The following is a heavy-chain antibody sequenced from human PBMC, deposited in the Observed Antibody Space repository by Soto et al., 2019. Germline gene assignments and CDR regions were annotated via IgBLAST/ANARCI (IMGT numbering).Heavy chain of an antibody. J-gene: IGHJ3*02. Sequence: SVKVSCKASGGTFSSYAISWVRQAPGQGLEWMGGIIPIFGTANYAQKFQGRVTITADESTSTAYMELSSLRSEDTAVYYCARRGLVYYDSSGYYYAFDIWGQGTTVTVSS. CDR2: IIPIFGTA. D-gene: IGHD3-22*01. CDR1: GGTFSSYA. V-gene: IGHV1-69*13. CDR3: ARRGLVYYDSSGYYYAFDI.